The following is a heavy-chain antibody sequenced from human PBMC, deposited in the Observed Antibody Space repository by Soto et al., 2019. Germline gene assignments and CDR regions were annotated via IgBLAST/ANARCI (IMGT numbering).Heavy chain of an antibody. J-gene: IGHJ6*02. Sequence: LKISCKGSGYSFTSYWIAWVRQMPGKGLEWMGIIYPTNSDSKYSPSFQGQVTISADKSSSTAYLQWSSLKASDTAMYYCARHRAVAGMPDYYYDMDVWGQGTTVTVSS. CDR2: IYPTNSDS. D-gene: IGHD6-19*01. CDR1: GYSFTSYW. CDR3: ARHRAVAGMPDYYYDMDV. V-gene: IGHV5-51*01.